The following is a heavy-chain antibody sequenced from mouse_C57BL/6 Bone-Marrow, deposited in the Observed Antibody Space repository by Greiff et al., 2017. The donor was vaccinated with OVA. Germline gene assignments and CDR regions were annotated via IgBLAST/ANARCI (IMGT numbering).Heavy chain of an antibody. CDR3: AREETAQATGFAY. J-gene: IGHJ3*01. CDR2: INPNNGGT. CDR1: GYTFTDYN. Sequence: VQLKESGPELVKPGASVKIPCKASGYTFTDYNMDWVKQSHGKSLEWIGDINPNNGGTIYNQKFKGKATLTVDQSSSTAYMELRSLTSEDTAVYYCAREETAQATGFAYWGQGTLVTVSA. V-gene: IGHV1-18*01. D-gene: IGHD3-2*02.